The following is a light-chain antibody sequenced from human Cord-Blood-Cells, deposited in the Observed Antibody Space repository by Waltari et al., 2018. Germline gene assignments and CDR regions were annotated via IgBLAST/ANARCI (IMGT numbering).Light chain of an antibody. CDR1: SSDVGSYNL. Sequence: QSALTQPASVSGSPGQSITISCTGTSSDVGSYNLVPWYQQHPGKAPKLMSYEGSKRPSGVPNLFSGSKSRNTASLTISGLQAEDEADYYCCSYAGSSTYVFGTGTKVTVL. CDR3: CSYAGSSTYV. J-gene: IGLJ1*01. V-gene: IGLV2-23*01. CDR2: EGS.